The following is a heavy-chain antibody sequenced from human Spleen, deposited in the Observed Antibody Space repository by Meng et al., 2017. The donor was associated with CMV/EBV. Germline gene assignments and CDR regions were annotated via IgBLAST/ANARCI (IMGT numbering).Heavy chain of an antibody. CDR1: GFTFSSYS. J-gene: IGHJ3*02. V-gene: IGHV3-48*04. CDR2: ISSSSSTI. D-gene: IGHD2-15*01. CDR3: ARGISRAYDI. Sequence: GESLKISCAASGFTFSSYSMNWVRQAPGKGLEWVSYISSSSSTIYYADSVKGRFTVSRDNAQKSLYLEMNSLRAEDTAVYYCARGISRAYDIWGQGTMVTVSS.